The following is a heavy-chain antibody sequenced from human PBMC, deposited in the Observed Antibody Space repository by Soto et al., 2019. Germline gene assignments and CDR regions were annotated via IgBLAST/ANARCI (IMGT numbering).Heavy chain of an antibody. CDR2: IYHSGST. V-gene: IGHV4-61*08. CDR1: GGSVSNDAYY. D-gene: IGHD1-26*01. Sequence: QVQLQVSGRVLVKPSETLSLTCIVSGGSVSNDAYYWSWIRQPPGKGLEWIGYIYHSGSTYYNPSLKSRVTISADTSANQFSLKVSSVTAADTAVYYCARLGIGWEFPFDYWGQGTLVNVSS. J-gene: IGHJ4*02. CDR3: ARLGIGWEFPFDY.